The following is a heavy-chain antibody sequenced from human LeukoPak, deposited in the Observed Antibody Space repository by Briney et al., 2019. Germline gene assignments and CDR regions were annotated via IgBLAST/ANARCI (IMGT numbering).Heavy chain of an antibody. CDR1: GFTFSSYA. CDR2: IGSGT. J-gene: IGHJ4*02. Sequence: GGSLRLSCGASGFTFSSYAMSWVRQAPGKGLEWVSAIGSGTYYADSVKGRFTISRDNSKNTLYLQMDSLRAEDTAVYYCAKVLAYYFDYWGQGTLVTVSS. CDR3: AKVLAYYFDY. V-gene: IGHV3-23*01.